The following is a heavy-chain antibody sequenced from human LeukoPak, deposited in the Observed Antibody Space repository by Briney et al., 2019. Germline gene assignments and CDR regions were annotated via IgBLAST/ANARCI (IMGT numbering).Heavy chain of an antibody. D-gene: IGHD2-8*01. Sequence: GGSLRLSCAASGFTFSSYGMHWVRQAPGKGLEWVASIRYDGSNQYYADSVKGRFTISRDNAKNSLYLQMNSLRAEDTAVYYCATRGVYGSFDYWGQGTLVTVSS. CDR3: ATRGVYGSFDY. CDR2: IRYDGSNQ. CDR1: GFTFSSYG. V-gene: IGHV3-30*02. J-gene: IGHJ4*02.